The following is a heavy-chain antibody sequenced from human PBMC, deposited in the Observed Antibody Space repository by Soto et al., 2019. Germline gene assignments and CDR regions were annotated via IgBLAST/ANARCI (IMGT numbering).Heavy chain of an antibody. CDR2: IIPRSATS. CDR1: GDSFSIYT. D-gene: IGHD2-2*01. J-gene: IGHJ6*02. CDR3: AREGLVLVPTTVNSDYYYYAMDV. Sequence: SVKVSCKASGDSFSIYTITWMRLAPGQGLEWMGRIIPRSATSNYAQKFQGRVTITADESTNTAYMELSSLRSEDTAVYYCAREGLVLVPTTVNSDYYYYAMDVWGQGTTVTVSS. V-gene: IGHV1-69*15.